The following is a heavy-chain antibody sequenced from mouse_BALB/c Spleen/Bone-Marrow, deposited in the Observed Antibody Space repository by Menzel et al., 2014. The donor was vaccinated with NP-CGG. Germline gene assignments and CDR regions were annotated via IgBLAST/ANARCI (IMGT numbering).Heavy chain of an antibody. Sequence: QVHVKQSGPELVKPGASVRISCKASNYTFTTYYIYWVKQRPGQGLEWIGWIYPGNVNTKYNEKFEAKATLTADKSSSTAYMQLSSLTSEDSAVYFCARSRYGSYYGYWGQGTPLTVSS. CDR1: NYTFTTYY. V-gene: IGHV1S56*01. D-gene: IGHD1-1*01. CDR2: IYPGNVNT. J-gene: IGHJ2*01. CDR3: ARSRYGSYYGY.